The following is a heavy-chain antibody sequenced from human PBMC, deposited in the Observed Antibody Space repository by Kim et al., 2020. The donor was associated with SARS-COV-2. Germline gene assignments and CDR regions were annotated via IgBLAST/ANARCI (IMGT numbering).Heavy chain of an antibody. CDR2: IIPIFGTA. CDR1: GGTFSSYA. J-gene: IGHJ5*02. CDR3: AREINPTNWFDP. Sequence: SVKVSCKASGGTFSSYAISWVRQAPGQGLEWMGGIIPIFGTANYAQKFQGRVTITADESTSTAYMELSSLRSEDTAVYYCAREINPTNWFDPWGQGTLVTVSS. V-gene: IGHV1-69*13.